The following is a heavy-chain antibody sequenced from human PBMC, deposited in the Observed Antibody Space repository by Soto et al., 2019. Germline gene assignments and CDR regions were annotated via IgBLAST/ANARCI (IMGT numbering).Heavy chain of an antibody. J-gene: IGHJ4*02. Sequence: PSQTLSLTCAISGDSVSSNSAAWNWIRQSPSRGLEWLGRTYYRSTRWYNDYAVSVKSRITVNPDTSKNQFSLHLNSVTPEDTAVYYVARRAAWAYFDYWGQGTLVTVSS. V-gene: IGHV6-1*01. CDR1: GDSVSSNSAA. D-gene: IGHD7-27*01. CDR2: TYYRSTRWYN. CDR3: ARRAAWAYFDY.